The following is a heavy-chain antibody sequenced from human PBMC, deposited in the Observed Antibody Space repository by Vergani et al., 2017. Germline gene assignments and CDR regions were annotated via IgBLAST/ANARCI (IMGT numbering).Heavy chain of an antibody. D-gene: IGHD3-10*01. CDR1: GYSISSGYY. J-gene: IGHJ3*02. CDR2: IYHSGST. CDR3: ARQDFITMVRGAKGAFDI. V-gene: IGHV4-38-2*01. Sequence: QVQLQESGPGLVKPSETLSLTCAVSGYSISSGYYWGWLRQPPGKGLEWIGSIYHSGSTYYNPSLKSRVTISVDTSKNQFSLKLSSVTAADTAVYYCARQDFITMVRGAKGAFDIWGQGTMVTVSS.